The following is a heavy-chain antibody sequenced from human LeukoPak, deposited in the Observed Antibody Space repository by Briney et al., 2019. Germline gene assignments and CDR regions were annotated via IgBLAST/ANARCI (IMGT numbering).Heavy chain of an antibody. Sequence: GASVKVSCKASGGTLSSYAISWVRQAPGQGLEWMGGITPIFGTANYAQRFQGRVTITADESTSTAYMELSSLRSEDTAVYYCARGHYYDSSGYYIPPELYYYYYYGMDVWGQGTTVTVSS. D-gene: IGHD3-22*01. V-gene: IGHV1-69*13. CDR2: ITPIFGTA. CDR1: GGTLSSYA. CDR3: ARGHYYDSSGYYIPPELYYYYYYGMDV. J-gene: IGHJ6*02.